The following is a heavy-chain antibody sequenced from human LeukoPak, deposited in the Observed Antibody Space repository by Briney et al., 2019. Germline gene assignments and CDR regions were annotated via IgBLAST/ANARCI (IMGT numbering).Heavy chain of an antibody. V-gene: IGHV1-69*06. CDR1: LGTFSNYA. Sequence: GAPVKVSCKAYLGTFSNYAISSVRQAPGHGREWMGGIIPIFGTANYAQKIQGRVTTTPDKSTRTAYMELRSLRTEDTAVYYCARAHVVYCGGDCYYAMYYFDYWGQGTLVTVSS. CDR2: IIPIFGTA. CDR3: ARAHVVYCGGDCYYAMYYFDY. J-gene: IGHJ4*02. D-gene: IGHD2-21*02.